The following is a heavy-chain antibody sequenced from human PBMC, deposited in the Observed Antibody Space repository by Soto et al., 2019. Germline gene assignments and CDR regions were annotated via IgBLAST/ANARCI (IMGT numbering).Heavy chain of an antibody. V-gene: IGHV4-4*02. D-gene: IGHD3-10*01. Sequence: QVQLQESGPGLVKPSGTLSLTCAVSGGSISSSNWWSWVRQPPGKGLEWIGEIYHSGSTNYNPSLQSRVTISVDKSKNEFSLKLSSVTAAATAVYYCARDYMVRGVMRWFDPWGQGTLVTVSS. CDR3: ARDYMVRGVMRWFDP. CDR1: GGSISSSNW. J-gene: IGHJ5*02. CDR2: IYHSGST.